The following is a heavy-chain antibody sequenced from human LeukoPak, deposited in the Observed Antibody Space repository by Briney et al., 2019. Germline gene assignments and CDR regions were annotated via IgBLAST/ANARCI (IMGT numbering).Heavy chain of an antibody. CDR2: IDLSDSYT. Sequence: GESLRISCKGSGYSFTSYWISWVRQMPGKGLEWMGRIDLSDSYTNYSPSFQGHVTIPADKSISTAYLQWSSLKASDTAMYYCARHITRVRGAGGDAFDIWGQGTMVTVSS. V-gene: IGHV5-10-1*01. CDR3: ARHITRVRGAGGDAFDI. D-gene: IGHD3-10*01. CDR1: GYSFTSYW. J-gene: IGHJ3*02.